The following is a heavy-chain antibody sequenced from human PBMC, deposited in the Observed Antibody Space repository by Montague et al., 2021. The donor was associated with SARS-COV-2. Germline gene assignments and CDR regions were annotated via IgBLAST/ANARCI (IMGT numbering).Heavy chain of an antibody. V-gene: IGHV3-30-3*02. J-gene: IGHJ4*02. Sequence: KKDYADSVKGRFTISRDNSEIMLYLQMNSLRAEETAVYYCAKDQYSSRWSDFDYWGQGTV. CDR2: KK. CDR3: AKDQYSSRWSDFDY. D-gene: IGHD6-13*01.